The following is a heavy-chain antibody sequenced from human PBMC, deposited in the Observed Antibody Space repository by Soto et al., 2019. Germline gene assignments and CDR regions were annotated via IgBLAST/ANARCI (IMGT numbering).Heavy chain of an antibody. CDR3: AEGVPGQSNYYYGMDV. CDR1: GGTFSSYA. V-gene: IGHV1-69*13. D-gene: IGHD2-2*01. Sequence: ASVKVSCKDSGGTFSSYAISWVRQAPGQGREWMGGIIPIFGTASYAQKCQGRVTITADESTSTAYMELSSLRSEDTAVYYCAEGVPGQSNYYYGMDVWGQVTTVTVS. J-gene: IGHJ6*01. CDR2: IIPIFGTA.